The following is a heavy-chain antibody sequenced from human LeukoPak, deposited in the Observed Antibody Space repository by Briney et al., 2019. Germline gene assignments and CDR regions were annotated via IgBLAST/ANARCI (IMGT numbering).Heavy chain of an antibody. D-gene: IGHD3-10*01. CDR3: ARDAISRGIIDF. CDR2: ISPDSGGT. J-gene: IGHJ4*02. V-gene: IGHV1-2*02. Sequence: ASVKASCKASGYTFTDYYIHWVRQAPGQGLEWMGWISPDSGGTHYAQKFQGRVTMTRDTSINTAYIEMSRLMSYDMAVYWCARDAISRGIIDFWGQGTLVTVSS. CDR1: GYTFTDYY.